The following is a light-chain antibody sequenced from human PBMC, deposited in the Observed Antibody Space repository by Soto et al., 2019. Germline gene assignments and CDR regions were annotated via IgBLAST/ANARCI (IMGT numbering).Light chain of an antibody. V-gene: IGKV1-9*01. CDR2: ETS. CDR1: QGIDIY. CDR3: QQTRSYPST. J-gene: IGKJ4*01. Sequence: IHLTHSPPSLSASVLSRVTITFRASQGIDIYLAWYQQRPGKVPQLLIYETSILQSGVSSRFSGSGSGTDFTLTISSLQAEDFATYYCQQTRSYPSTFGGGTKVDIK.